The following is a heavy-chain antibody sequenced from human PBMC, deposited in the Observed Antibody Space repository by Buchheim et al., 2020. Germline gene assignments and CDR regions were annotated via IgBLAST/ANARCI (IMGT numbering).Heavy chain of an antibody. CDR2: ISTSSAYT. D-gene: IGHD1-20*01. J-gene: IGHJ5*02. CDR1: GFIFSDYY. CDR3: ARDLTGAYWFDP. V-gene: IGHV3-11*06. Sequence: QVQLVESGGGLVKPGGSLRLSCAASGFIFSDYYMSWIRRTPGKGLEWLASISTSSAYTYYADSVKGRFTISRANAKNSLYLRMNSLRVEHTATYYCARDLTGAYWFDPWGQGTL.